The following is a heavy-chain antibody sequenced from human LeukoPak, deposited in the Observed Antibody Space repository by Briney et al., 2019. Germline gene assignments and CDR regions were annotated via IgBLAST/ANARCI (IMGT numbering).Heavy chain of an antibody. CDR3: ATFPSSTSFYNWFDP. J-gene: IGHJ5*02. CDR1: GYTFTSYD. CDR2: MNPNSGNT. V-gene: IGHV1-8*01. Sequence: ASVKVSCKASGYTFTSYDINWVRQATGQGLGWMGWMNPNSGNTGYAQKFQGRVTMTRNTSISTAYMELSSLRSEDTAVYYCATFPSSTSFYNWFDPWGQGTLVTVSS. D-gene: IGHD2-2*01.